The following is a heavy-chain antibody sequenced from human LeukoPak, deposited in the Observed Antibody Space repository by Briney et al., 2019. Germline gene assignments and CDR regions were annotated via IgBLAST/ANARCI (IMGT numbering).Heavy chain of an antibody. D-gene: IGHD6-19*01. J-gene: IGHJ6*03. CDR1: EFTFSDYY. CDR2: ISGTGNTI. CDR3: ARIGSSSGWYYYYYMDV. V-gene: IGHV3-11*01. Sequence: GGSLRLSCAASEFTFSDYYMSWIRQAPGKGLEWVSYISGTGNTIYYTDSVKGRFTISRDNAKNSLYLQMNSLRAEDTALYYCARIGSSSGWYYYYYMDVWGKGTTVTVSS.